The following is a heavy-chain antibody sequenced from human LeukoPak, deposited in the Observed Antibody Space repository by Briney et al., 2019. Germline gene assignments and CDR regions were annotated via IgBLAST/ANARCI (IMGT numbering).Heavy chain of an antibody. V-gene: IGHV1-69*05. Sequence: SVKVSCKASGGTFSSYAISWVRLAPGQGLEWMGGIIPIFGTANYAQKFQGRGTITMDESTSTAYMELSSLRSEDTAVYYCARAELSLGYYYYYMDVWGKGTTVTVSS. D-gene: IGHD3-16*01. J-gene: IGHJ6*03. CDR2: IIPIFGTA. CDR3: ARAELSLGYYYYYMDV. CDR1: GGTFSSYA.